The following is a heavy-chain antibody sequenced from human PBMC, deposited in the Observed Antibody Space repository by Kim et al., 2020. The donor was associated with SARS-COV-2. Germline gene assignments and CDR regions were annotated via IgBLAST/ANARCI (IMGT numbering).Heavy chain of an antibody. CDR2: INPNSGDT. D-gene: IGHD6-19*01. Sequence: ASVKVSCKASGYTFTGYYLHWVRQAPGQGLEWMGWINPNSGDTNYAQEFQGRVAITRDTSIATAYMELSRLTSDDMAVYYCARDRLPVAGTFTLDAFDIW. V-gene: IGHV1-2*02. CDR3: ARDRLPVAGTFTLDAFDI. CDR1: GYTFTGYY. J-gene: IGHJ3*02.